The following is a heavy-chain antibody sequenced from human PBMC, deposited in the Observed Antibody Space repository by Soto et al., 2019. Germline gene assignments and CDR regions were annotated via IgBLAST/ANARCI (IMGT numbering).Heavy chain of an antibody. V-gene: IGHV4-31*03. CDR3: ASSTTVTTFQH. CDR2: IYYSGST. J-gene: IGHJ1*01. D-gene: IGHD4-17*01. Sequence: SETLSLTCTVSGGSISSGGYYWSWIRQHPGKGPEWIGYIYYSGSTYYNPSLKSRVTISVDTSKNQFSLKLSSVTAADTAVYYCASSTTVTTFQHWGQGTLVTVSS. CDR1: GGSISSGGYY.